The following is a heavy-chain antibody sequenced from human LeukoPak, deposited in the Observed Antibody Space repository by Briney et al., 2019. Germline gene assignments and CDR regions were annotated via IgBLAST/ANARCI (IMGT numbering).Heavy chain of an antibody. Sequence: GESLKISCMHSGYTNANYWIGWVRQIPGKGLEGMGIIHVFESQTTHSPSFQGQVTLSADKSISTASLQVSCLTASDTAIYYCAKAFHGHHHWEFDPWGQGTLVTVSS. D-gene: IGHD1-26*01. CDR3: AKAFHGHHHWEFDP. CDR2: IHVFESQT. J-gene: IGHJ5*02. CDR1: GYTNANYW. V-gene: IGHV5-51*01.